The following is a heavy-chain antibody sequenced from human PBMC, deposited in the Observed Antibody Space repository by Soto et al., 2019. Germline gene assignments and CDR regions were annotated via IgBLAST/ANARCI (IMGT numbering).Heavy chain of an antibody. J-gene: IGHJ4*02. Sequence: QITLKESGPTLVKPTQTLTLTCTFSGFSLSTSGVGVGWIRQPPGKALEWLAFIYWDDDKRYSPSLKSRLTTXTXTXXNQVVLKMTNMDPVDTATYYCAHRRTEQWLANIDYWGQGTLVTVSS. D-gene: IGHD6-19*01. V-gene: IGHV2-5*02. CDR2: IYWDDDK. CDR3: AHRRTEQWLANIDY. CDR1: GFSLSTSGVG.